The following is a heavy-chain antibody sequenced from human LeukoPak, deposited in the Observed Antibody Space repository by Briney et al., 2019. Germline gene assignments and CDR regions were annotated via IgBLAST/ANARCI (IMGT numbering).Heavy chain of an antibody. CDR1: GGSMTAHH. Sequence: SETLSLTCTVSGGSMTAHHWNWIRQTPGKGLEWIGYAFDSGRTKENPSLKSRVTLSADTSKNQLSLRLSSVTAADTAVYYCTTIKRGNIFGYFDFWGQGILVTVSS. CDR2: AFDSGRT. D-gene: IGHD5-18*01. J-gene: IGHJ4*02. V-gene: IGHV4-59*11. CDR3: TTIKRGNIFGYFDF.